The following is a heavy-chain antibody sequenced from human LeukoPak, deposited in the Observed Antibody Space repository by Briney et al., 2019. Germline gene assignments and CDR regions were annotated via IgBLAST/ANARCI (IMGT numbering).Heavy chain of an antibody. CDR2: IKQDGSEK. D-gene: IGHD3-10*01. CDR3: ARDLGILWFGELSLDY. V-gene: IGHV3-7*01. Sequence: TGGSLRLSCAASGFTFSSYWMSWVRQAPGKGLEWVANIKQDGSEKYYVDSVKGRFTISRDNAKNSLYLQMNSLRAEGTAVYYCARDLGILWFGELSLDYWGQGTLVTVSS. J-gene: IGHJ4*02. CDR1: GFTFSSYW.